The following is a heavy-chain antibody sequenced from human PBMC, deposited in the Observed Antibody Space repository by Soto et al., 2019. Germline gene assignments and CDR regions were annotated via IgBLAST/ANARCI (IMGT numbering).Heavy chain of an antibody. CDR2: ISYDGSNK. CDR3: SRLRSWKPYYFDN. Sequence: ESGGGVVQPGRSLRLSCAASGFTFSSYAMNWVRQAPGKGLEWVALISYDGSNKYYADSVKGRFTISRDSSKNTLYLQMNSLRDADTAVYYCSRLRSWKPYYFDNWGQGTLVTVSS. CDR1: GFTFSSYA. J-gene: IGHJ4*02. D-gene: IGHD3-10*01. V-gene: IGHV3-30-3*01.